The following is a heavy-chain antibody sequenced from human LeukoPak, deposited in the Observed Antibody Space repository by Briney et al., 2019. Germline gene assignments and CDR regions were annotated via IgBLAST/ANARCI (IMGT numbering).Heavy chain of an antibody. CDR1: GYSISSGHY. J-gene: IGHJ4*02. V-gene: IGHV4-38-2*02. CDR2: IYHSGST. Sequence: SETLSLTCSFSGYSISSGHYWGWIRQAPGKGLEWIGSIYHSGSTYYNPSLKSRVTISVDTSKNQFSLKLSSVTAADTAVYYCARDLCTVTNFDYWGQGTLVTVSS. CDR3: ARDLCTVTNFDY. D-gene: IGHD4-17*01.